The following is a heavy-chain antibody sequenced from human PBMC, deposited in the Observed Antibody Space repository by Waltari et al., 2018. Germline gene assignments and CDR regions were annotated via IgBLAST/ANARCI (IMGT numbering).Heavy chain of an antibody. CDR3: ARHGSGRYSSSSSLSFDY. J-gene: IGHJ4*02. V-gene: IGHV5-51*01. CDR1: GYSFTSYW. CDR2: IYPGDSDT. Sequence: EVQLVQSGAEVKKPGESLKISCKGSGYSFTSYWIGWVRQMPGKGLEWMGIIYPGDSDTRYSPSFQGQVTISADKSISTAYLQWSSLKASDTAMYYWARHGSGRYSSSSSLSFDYWGQGTLVTVSS. D-gene: IGHD6-6*01.